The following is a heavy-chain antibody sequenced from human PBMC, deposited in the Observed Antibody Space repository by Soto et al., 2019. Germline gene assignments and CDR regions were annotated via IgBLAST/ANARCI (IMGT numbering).Heavy chain of an antibody. Sequence: GGSLRLSCAASGFTFSNYAMHWVRQAPGKGLEYVSAISSNGGTTFYANSVKGRFTISRDNSKNTLYLQMGSLRSEDMAVYYCARMGSRTAAAGYFDYWGQGALVTVSS. CDR3: ARMGSRTAAAGYFDY. V-gene: IGHV3-64*01. D-gene: IGHD6-13*01. CDR1: GFTFSNYA. J-gene: IGHJ4*02. CDR2: ISSNGGTT.